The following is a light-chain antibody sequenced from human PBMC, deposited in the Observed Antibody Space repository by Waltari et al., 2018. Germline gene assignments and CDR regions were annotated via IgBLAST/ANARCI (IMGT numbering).Light chain of an antibody. CDR3: MSYTTSDTWV. Sequence: QSALTQPPSVSGSPGQSVTISCTGTNSDVGYFNRVTWYQKAPGTAPKLLIFEVTNRPSGGPDRFSGSKSGNTASLNISGLQADDETDYYCMSYTTSDTWVFGGGTKVTVL. CDR1: NSDVGYFNR. J-gene: IGLJ3*02. CDR2: EVT. V-gene: IGLV2-18*02.